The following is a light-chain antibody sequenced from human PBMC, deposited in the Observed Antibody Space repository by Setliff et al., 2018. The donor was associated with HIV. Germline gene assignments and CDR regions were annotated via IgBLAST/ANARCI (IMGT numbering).Light chain of an antibody. CDR3: GSCTTTSPCA. CDR2: HNR. Sequence: QSVLTQPPSVSGAPGQRVTISCSGSRSNVGAHYDVHWYQQLPGTAPKLLIYHNRNRPSGVPDRFSGSKSGSSASLAIAGLQPEDEADYYCGSCTTTSPCAFGTGTKVTVL. CDR1: RSNVGAHYD. J-gene: IGLJ1*01. V-gene: IGLV1-40*01.